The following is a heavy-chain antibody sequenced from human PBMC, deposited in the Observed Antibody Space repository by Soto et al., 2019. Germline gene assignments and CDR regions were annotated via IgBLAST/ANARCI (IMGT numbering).Heavy chain of an antibody. CDR2: ISSNGGST. CDR3: AKFCPEICVTKGYMDV. J-gene: IGHJ6*03. V-gene: IGHV3-23*01. CDR1: GFTFSSYL. D-gene: IGHD3-3*01. Sequence: EVQLLESRGDLVQPGGSLRLACAATGFTFSSYLMTWVRQAPGKGLEWVSTISSNGGSTYYADSVKGRFTIFRDDSTNTLYLQMNGLRAEDTALYYCAKFCPEICVTKGYMDVCGKGTTVTVSS.